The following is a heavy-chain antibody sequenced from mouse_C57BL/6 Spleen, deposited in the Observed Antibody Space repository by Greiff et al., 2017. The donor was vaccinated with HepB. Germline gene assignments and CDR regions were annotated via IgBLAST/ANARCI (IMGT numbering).Heavy chain of an antibody. J-gene: IGHJ1*03. V-gene: IGHV1-64*01. Sequence: QVQLQQPGAELVKPGASVKLSCKASGYTFTSYWMHWVKQRPVQGLEWIGMIHPNSGSTNYNEKFKSKATLTVDKSSSTAYMQLSSLTSEDSAVYYCARSTAHWYFDVWGTGTTVTVSS. CDR2: IHPNSGST. D-gene: IGHD3-2*01. CDR3: ARSTAHWYFDV. CDR1: GYTFTSYW.